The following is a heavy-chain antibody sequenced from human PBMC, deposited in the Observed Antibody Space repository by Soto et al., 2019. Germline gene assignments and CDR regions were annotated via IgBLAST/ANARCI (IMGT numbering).Heavy chain of an antibody. Sequence: ASVKVSCKASGYTFTGYYMHWVRQAPGQGLEWMGWINPNSGGTNYAQKFQGRVTMTRDTSISTAYMELSRLRSDDTAVYYCARESHLRGLRFLDGRGFSDYWGQGTLVTVSS. CDR1: GYTFTGYY. CDR2: INPNSGGT. J-gene: IGHJ4*02. D-gene: IGHD3-3*01. CDR3: ARESHLRGLRFLDGRGFSDY. V-gene: IGHV1-2*02.